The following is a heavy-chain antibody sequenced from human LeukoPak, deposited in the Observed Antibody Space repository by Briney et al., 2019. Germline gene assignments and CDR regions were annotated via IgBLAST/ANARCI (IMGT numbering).Heavy chain of an antibody. J-gene: IGHJ5*02. Sequence: PGGSLRLSCAASGFTFSSYAMHWVRQAPGKGLEWVAVISYDGSNKYYADSVKGRFTISRDNSKNTLYLQMNSLRAEDTAVYYCARGRPTPNVVVPAALGRFDPWGQGTLVTVSS. CDR3: ARGRPTPNVVVPAALGRFDP. CDR2: ISYDGSNK. V-gene: IGHV3-30-3*01. D-gene: IGHD2-2*01. CDR1: GFTFSSYA.